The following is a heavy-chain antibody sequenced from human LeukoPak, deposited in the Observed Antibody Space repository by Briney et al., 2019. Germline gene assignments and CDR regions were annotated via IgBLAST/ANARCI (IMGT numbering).Heavy chain of an antibody. CDR1: GGSFSGYY. CDR2: INHSGST. V-gene: IGHV4-34*01. Sequence: SETLSLTGAVYGGSFSGYYWSWIRKPPGKGLEWIGEINHSGSTNYNPSLKSRVTISVDTSKNQFSLKLSSVTAADTAVYYCARAPLGYCTNGVCYYFDYWGQGTLVTVSS. D-gene: IGHD2-8*01. CDR3: ARAPLGYCTNGVCYYFDY. J-gene: IGHJ4*02.